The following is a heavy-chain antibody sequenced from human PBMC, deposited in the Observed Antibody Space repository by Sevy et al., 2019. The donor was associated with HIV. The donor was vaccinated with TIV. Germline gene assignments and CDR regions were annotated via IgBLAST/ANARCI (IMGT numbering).Heavy chain of an antibody. V-gene: IGHV3-33*01. CDR1: GFTFSSYG. CDR3: AREAYGSNSGSAFDI. J-gene: IGHJ3*02. D-gene: IGHD4-17*01. Sequence: GGCLRLSCAASGFTFSSYGMHWVRQAPGKGLEWVAVIWYDGSNKYYTDSVKGRFTISRDNSKNTLYLQMNSLRAEDTAVYYCAREAYGSNSGSAFDIWGHGTMVTVSS. CDR2: IWYDGSNK.